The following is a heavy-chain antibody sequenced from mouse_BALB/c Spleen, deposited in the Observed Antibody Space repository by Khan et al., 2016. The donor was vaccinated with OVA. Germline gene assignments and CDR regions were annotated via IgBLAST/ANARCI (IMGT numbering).Heavy chain of an antibody. J-gene: IGHJ2*01. Sequence: QVQLKQSGAELAKPGASVKMSCKASGYTFINYWILWVKQRPGQGLEWIGYINPSSGYTEYNQNFKDKATLTADKSSSTAYMQLSSLTSEDSAVYYSARRGLRWDVDDWGQGTTLTVSS. CDR1: GYTFINYW. D-gene: IGHD1-1*01. CDR2: INPSSGYT. CDR3: ARRGLRWDVDD. V-gene: IGHV1-7*01.